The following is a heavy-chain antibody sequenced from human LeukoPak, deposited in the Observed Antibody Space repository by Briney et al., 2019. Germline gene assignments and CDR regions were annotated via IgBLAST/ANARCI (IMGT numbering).Heavy chain of an antibody. CDR1: GFTFDDYA. CDR3: AKDPSPYYYDSSGPWGYFDY. Sequence: GRSLRLSCAASGFTFDDYAMHWVRQAPGKGLEGVSGISWNSGSIGYADSVKGRFTISRDNAKNSLYLQMNSLRAEDTALYYCAKDPSPYYYDSSGPWGYFDYWGQGTLVTVSS. J-gene: IGHJ4*02. D-gene: IGHD3-22*01. V-gene: IGHV3-9*01. CDR2: ISWNSGSI.